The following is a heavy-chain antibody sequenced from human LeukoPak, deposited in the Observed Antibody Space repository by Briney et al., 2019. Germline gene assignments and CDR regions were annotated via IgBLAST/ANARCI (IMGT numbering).Heavy chain of an antibody. D-gene: IGHD3-10*01. CDR1: GGSISSNSYY. CDR3: ARLVRGVFPIDY. V-gene: IGHV4-39*07. Sequence: SETLSLTCTVSGGSISSNSYYWSWIRQPPGKGLEWIGEINHSGSTNYNPSLKSRVTISVDTSKNQFSLKLSSVTAADTAVYYCARLVRGVFPIDYWGQGTLVTVSS. J-gene: IGHJ4*02. CDR2: INHSGST.